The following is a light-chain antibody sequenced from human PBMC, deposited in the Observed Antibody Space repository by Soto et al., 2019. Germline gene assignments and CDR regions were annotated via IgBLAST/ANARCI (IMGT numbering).Light chain of an antibody. CDR3: AAWDDRLDVYV. J-gene: IGLJ1*01. V-gene: IGLV1-44*01. Sequence: QSVLTQPPSASGTPGQIVAISCSGSSSNIGSNTVTWYQQLPGTAPKLLIDSTSQRSSGVPGRFSGSKSGASASLSISGLQSEDEADYYCAAWDDRLDVYVFGTGTKVPVL. CDR1: SSNIGSNT. CDR2: STS.